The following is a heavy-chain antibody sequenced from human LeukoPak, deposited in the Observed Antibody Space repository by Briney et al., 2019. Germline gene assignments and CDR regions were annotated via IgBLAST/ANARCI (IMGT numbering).Heavy chain of an antibody. CDR3: ARGRDGSQSPIDD. J-gene: IGHJ4*02. V-gene: IGHV3-21*01. D-gene: IGHD5-24*01. Sequence: GGSLRLSCAASGFTFSSYNMNWVRQAPGKGLEWVSSISSSSSYIYYADSVRGRFTISRDNAKNSLYLQMNSLRAEDTAVYYCARGRDGSQSPIDDWGQGTLVTVSS. CDR2: ISSSSSYI. CDR1: GFTFSSYN.